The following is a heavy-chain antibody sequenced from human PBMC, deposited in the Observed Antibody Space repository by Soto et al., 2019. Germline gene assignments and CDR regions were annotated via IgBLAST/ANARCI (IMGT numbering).Heavy chain of an antibody. CDR3: ARPQETPGAVGYSSSWYYYYYGMDV. V-gene: IGHV4-39*01. CDR1: GGSISSSSYY. Sequence: PSETLSLTCTVSGGSISSSSYYWGWIRQPPGKGLEWVGNIYYSGSTYYNPSLKSRVTISVDTSKNQFSLNLSSVTAADTAVYYCARPQETPGAVGYSSSWYYYYYGMDVWGQGTTVTVSS. CDR2: IYYSGST. J-gene: IGHJ6*02. D-gene: IGHD6-13*01.